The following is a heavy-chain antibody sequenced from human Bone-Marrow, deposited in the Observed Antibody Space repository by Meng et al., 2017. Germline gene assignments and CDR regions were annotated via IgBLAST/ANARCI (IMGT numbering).Heavy chain of an antibody. D-gene: IGHD2-15*01. V-gene: IGHV3-15*01. J-gene: IGHJ4*02. CDR3: ARLLGYCSGGSCYVGFDY. CDR1: GFTFSNAW. Sequence: GGSLRLSCAASGFTFSNAWMSWIRQAPGKGLEWVGRIKSKTDGGTTDYAAPVQGRFTISADKSISTAYLQWSSLKASDTAMYYCARLLGYCSGGSCYVGFDYWGQGTLVTVSS. CDR2: IKSKTDGGTT.